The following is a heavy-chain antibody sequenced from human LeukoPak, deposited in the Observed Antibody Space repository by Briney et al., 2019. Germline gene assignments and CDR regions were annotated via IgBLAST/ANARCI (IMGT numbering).Heavy chain of an antibody. CDR3: ARDLTVPTSMDV. Sequence: PGGSLRLSCAASGFTFSSYNINWVRQAPGKGLEWVSYISSSSSIIYYADSVTGRFTISRDNAKNSLYLQMNSLRAEDTAVYYCARDLTVPTSMDVWGKGPRVSVSS. CDR2: ISSSSSII. J-gene: IGHJ6*04. D-gene: IGHD2-2*01. V-gene: IGHV3-48*01. CDR1: GFTFSSYN.